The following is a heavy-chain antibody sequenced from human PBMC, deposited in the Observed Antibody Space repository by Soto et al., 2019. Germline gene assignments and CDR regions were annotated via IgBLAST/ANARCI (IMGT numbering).Heavy chain of an antibody. J-gene: IGHJ4*02. D-gene: IGHD2-2*01. CDR2: INAGNGNT. CDR3: ARDYTAADFDY. CDR1: GYTFTSYA. V-gene: IGHV1-3*01. Sequence: QVQLVQSGAEVKKPGASVKVSCKASGYTFTSYAMHWVRQAPGQRLEWMGWINAGNGNTKYSQKFQGRVTITRDTSASTAYMELSSLRSEDTAVYSCARDYTAADFDYWGQGTLVTVSS.